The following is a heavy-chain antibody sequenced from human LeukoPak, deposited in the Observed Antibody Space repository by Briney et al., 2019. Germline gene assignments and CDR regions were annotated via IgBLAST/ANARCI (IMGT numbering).Heavy chain of an antibody. Sequence: GGSLRLSCAAPGLVFSTYTMSWVRQAPGKGLEWVSSTTPSTDSTNYADSVQGRFTISRDNAKKSAYLQMNSLRVEDTAVYYCARPHEAAVRLYGMDVWGQGTTVTVSS. D-gene: IGHD6-13*01. J-gene: IGHJ6*02. CDR1: GLVFSTYT. CDR2: TTPSTDST. V-gene: IGHV3-21*01. CDR3: ARPHEAAVRLYGMDV.